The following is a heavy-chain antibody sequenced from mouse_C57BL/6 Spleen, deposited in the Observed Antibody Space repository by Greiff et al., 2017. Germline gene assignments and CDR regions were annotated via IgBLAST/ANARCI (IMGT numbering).Heavy chain of an antibody. CDR2: IYPGSGST. Sequence: VKLQQSGAELVKPGASVKMSCKASGYTFTSYWITWVKQRPGQGLEWIGDIYPGSGSTNYKEKFKSKATLAVDTSSSTAYLQLSSLTSEDSAVYYCARQLRLRSAMDYWGQGTSVTVSS. J-gene: IGHJ4*01. V-gene: IGHV1-55*01. CDR3: ARQLRLRSAMDY. D-gene: IGHD3-2*02. CDR1: GYTFTSYW.